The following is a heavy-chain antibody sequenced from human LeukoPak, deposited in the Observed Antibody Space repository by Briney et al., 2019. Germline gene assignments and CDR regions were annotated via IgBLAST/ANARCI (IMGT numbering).Heavy chain of an antibody. CDR2: IYYSRST. CDR3: ARDPIGPEADIVVVPAAIMRFDY. V-gene: IGHV4-30-4*08. Sequence: SETLSLTCTVSGGSISSYYWSWIRQPPGKGLEWIGYIYYSRSTYYNPSLKSRVTISVDTSKNQFSLKLSSVTAADTAVYYCARDPIGPEADIVVVPAAIMRFDYWGQGTLVTVSS. D-gene: IGHD2-2*02. CDR1: GGSISSYY. J-gene: IGHJ4*02.